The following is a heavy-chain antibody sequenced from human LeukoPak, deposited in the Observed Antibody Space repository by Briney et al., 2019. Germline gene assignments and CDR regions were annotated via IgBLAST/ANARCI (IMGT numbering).Heavy chain of an antibody. Sequence: GGSLRLSCAASGFTFSSYEMNRVRQAPGKGLEWVSYISSSGSTIYYADSVKGRFTISRDNAKNSLYLQMNSLRAEDTAVYYCARAAAGYYYYMDVWGKGTTVTISS. D-gene: IGHD6-13*01. J-gene: IGHJ6*03. V-gene: IGHV3-48*03. CDR2: ISSSGSTI. CDR3: ARAAAGYYYYMDV. CDR1: GFTFSSYE.